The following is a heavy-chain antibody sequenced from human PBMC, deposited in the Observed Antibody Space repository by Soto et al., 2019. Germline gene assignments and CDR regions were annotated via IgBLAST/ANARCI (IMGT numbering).Heavy chain of an antibody. CDR1: GFSLSTSGMR. V-gene: IGHV2-70*04. CDR2: IDWDDDK. D-gene: IGHD6-25*01. CDR3: ARTQRWRPGAFDI. Sequence: SGPTLVNPXQTLTLTCTFSGFSLSTSGMRVSWIRQPPGKALEWLARIDWDDDKFYSTSLKTRLTISKDTSKNQVVLTMTNMDPVDTATYYCARTQRWRPGAFDIWGQGTMVTVSS. J-gene: IGHJ3*02.